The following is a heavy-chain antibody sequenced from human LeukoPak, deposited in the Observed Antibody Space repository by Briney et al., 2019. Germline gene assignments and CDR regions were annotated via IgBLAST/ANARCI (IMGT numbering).Heavy chain of an antibody. CDR3: AKASHLTGYYLPIDY. D-gene: IGHD3-9*01. CDR1: GFTFSSYA. CDR2: ISGSGGTT. Sequence: GGSLRLSCAASGFTFSSYAMTWVRQAPGKGLEWVSAISGSGGTTYNADSVKGRFTISRDNSENTLYLQMNSLRAEDTAVYYCAKASHLTGYYLPIDYWGHGTLVTVSS. V-gene: IGHV3-23*01. J-gene: IGHJ4*01.